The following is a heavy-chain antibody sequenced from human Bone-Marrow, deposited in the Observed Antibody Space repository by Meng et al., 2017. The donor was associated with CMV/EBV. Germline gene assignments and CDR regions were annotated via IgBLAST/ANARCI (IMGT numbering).Heavy chain of an antibody. CDR2: ISSTSSYI. CDR3: ARLVGATD. D-gene: IGHD1-26*01. Sequence: VARVGPGGGLVQPGGSLGLSCAGCGFTFSRYSMNWVRQAAGKGLEWVSSISSTSSYIYYADSVKGRFTMSRDNAKNLLYLQMSSLRAEDTAVYYCARLVGATDWGQGTLVTVSS. CDR1: GFTFSRYS. V-gene: IGHV3-21*06. J-gene: IGHJ4*02.